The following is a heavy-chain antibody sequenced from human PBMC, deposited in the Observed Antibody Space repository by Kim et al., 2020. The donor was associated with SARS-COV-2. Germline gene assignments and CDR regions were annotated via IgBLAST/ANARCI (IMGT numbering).Heavy chain of an antibody. V-gene: IGHV3-30-3*01. J-gene: IGHJ6*02. D-gene: IGHD2-21*02. CDR1: GFTFSSYA. CDR2: ISYDGSNK. CDR3: ARGVVVVTTASYYGMDV. Sequence: GGSLRLSCAASGFTFSSYAMHWVRQAPGKGLEWVAVISYDGSNKYYADSVKGRFTISRDNSKNTLYLQMNSLRAEDTAVYYCARGVVVVTTASYYGMDVWGQGTTVTVSS.